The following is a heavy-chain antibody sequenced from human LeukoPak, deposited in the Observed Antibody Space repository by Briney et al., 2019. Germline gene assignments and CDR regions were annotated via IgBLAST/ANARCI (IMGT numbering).Heavy chain of an antibody. D-gene: IGHD3-10*01. Sequence: KPSETLSLTCAVYGGSFSGYYWSWIRQPPGKGLEWIGEINHSGSTNYIPSLKSRVTISVDTSKNQFSLKLSSVTAADTAVYYCARLVAYYGSGSPGDYWGQGTLVTVSS. CDR1: GGSFSGYY. V-gene: IGHV4-34*01. J-gene: IGHJ4*02. CDR2: INHSGST. CDR3: ARLVAYYGSGSPGDY.